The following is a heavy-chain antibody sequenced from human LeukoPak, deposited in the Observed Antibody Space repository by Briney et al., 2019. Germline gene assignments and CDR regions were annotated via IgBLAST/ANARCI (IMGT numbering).Heavy chain of an antibody. D-gene: IGHD3-16*01. V-gene: IGHV1-69*04. CDR2: ITPILGIT. CDR3: ARDYADYFYYYMDV. CDR1: GGTFNTYT. Sequence: ASAKVSCKASGGTFNTYTISWVRQAPGQGLEWMGRITPILGITNYAQNFQGRVTLTADKSTSTVYMELSSLRSGDTAVYYCARDYADYFYYYMDVWGKGTTVTVSS. J-gene: IGHJ6*03.